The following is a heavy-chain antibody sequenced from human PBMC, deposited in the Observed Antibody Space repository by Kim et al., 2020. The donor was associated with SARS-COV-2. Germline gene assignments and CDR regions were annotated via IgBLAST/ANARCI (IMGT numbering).Heavy chain of an antibody. D-gene: IGHD5-12*01. V-gene: IGHV3-30*04. CDR2: ISYDGSNQ. J-gene: IGHJ3*02. Sequence: GGSLRLSCAASGFTFNTYAMHWVRQAPGKGLEWVAVISYDGSNQYYADSVKGRFTISRDNSKNTLYLQMNSLRVEDTAVYYCARDRAMVATFSFDIWGQG. CDR1: GFTFNTYA. CDR3: ARDRAMVATFSFDI.